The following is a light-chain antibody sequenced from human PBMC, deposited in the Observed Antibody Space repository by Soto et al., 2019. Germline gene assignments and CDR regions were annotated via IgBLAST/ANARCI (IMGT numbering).Light chain of an antibody. Sequence: EIVLTQSPATLSLSPGERDTLSCRASQSVSSYLAWYQQKPGQAPRLLINDESNRATGIPARFSGSGSGTHFPLAISSLEPEDFAVYYCQERSNGLWTFGQGTKLDIK. J-gene: IGKJ1*01. CDR1: QSVSSY. V-gene: IGKV3-11*01. CDR3: QERSNGLWT. CDR2: DES.